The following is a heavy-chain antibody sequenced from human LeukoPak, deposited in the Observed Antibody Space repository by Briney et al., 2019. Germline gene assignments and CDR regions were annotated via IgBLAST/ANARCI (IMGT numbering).Heavy chain of an antibody. CDR3: ARAPREGFSGSYHDY. D-gene: IGHD1-26*01. V-gene: IGHV3-64*01. Sequence: GGSLRLSCAASGLNFGEFWMAWVRQAPGKGLEYVSAISSNGGNTYYANSVKGRFTISRDNSKNTLYLQMGSLRAEDMARYYCARAPREGFSGSYHDYWGQGTLVTVSS. J-gene: IGHJ4*02. CDR1: GLNFGEFW. CDR2: ISSNGGNT.